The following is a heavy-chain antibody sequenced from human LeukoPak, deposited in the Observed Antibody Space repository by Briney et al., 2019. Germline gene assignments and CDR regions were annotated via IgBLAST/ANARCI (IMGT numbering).Heavy chain of an antibody. CDR2: IHSSSSYI. CDR1: GFTFSSYS. Sequence: GGAVTLSCPASGFTFSSYSMNGVRQAPGKGLEWVSSIHSSSSYIYYADSVKGRFTISRDNAKNSLYLQMNSLRDEDTAVYYCARELSRGITFGGVIAEEDYWGQGTLVTVSS. V-gene: IGHV3-21*01. CDR3: ARELSRGITFGGVIAEEDY. J-gene: IGHJ4*02. D-gene: IGHD3-16*02.